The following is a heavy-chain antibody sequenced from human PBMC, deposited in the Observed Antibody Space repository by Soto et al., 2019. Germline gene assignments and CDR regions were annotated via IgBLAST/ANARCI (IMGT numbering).Heavy chain of an antibody. CDR3: ARDLFARATMAPPLYNWFDP. J-gene: IGHJ5*02. CDR1: GYTFTGYY. V-gene: IGHV1-2*02. CDR2: INPNSGGT. D-gene: IGHD3-10*01. Sequence: ASVKVSCKASGYTFTGYYMHWVRQAPGQGLEWMGWINPNSGGTNYAQKFQGRVTMTRDTSISTAYMELSRLRSDDTAVYYCARDLFARATMAPPLYNWFDPWGQGTLVTVSS.